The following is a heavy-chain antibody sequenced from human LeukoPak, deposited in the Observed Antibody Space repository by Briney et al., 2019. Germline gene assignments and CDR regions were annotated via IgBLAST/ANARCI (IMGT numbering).Heavy chain of an antibody. D-gene: IGHD3-10*01. J-gene: IGHJ5*02. Sequence: GGSLRLSCAASGFTFSSYAMSWVRQAPGKGLEWVSAISGSGGSTYYADSVKGRFTISRDNSKNTLYLQMNSLRAEDTAVYYCAKPMVRGVINNWFDPWGQGTLVTVSS. V-gene: IGHV3-23*01. CDR1: GFTFSSYA. CDR2: ISGSGGST. CDR3: AKPMVRGVINNWFDP.